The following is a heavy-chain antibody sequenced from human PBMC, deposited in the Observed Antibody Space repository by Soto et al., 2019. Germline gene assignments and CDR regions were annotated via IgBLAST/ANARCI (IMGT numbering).Heavy chain of an antibody. CDR3: AKLYGSGSYRSHAFDI. V-gene: IGHV3-23*01. CDR1: GFIFSNYA. CDR2: ISGSGGYT. J-gene: IGHJ3*02. Sequence: GGSLRLSCAASGFIFSNYAMSWVRQAPGKGLEWVSAISGSGGYTYYADCVKGRFTISRDNSKNTLYLQMNSLRAEDTAVYYCAKLYGSGSYRSHAFDIWGQGTMVTVSS. D-gene: IGHD3-10*01.